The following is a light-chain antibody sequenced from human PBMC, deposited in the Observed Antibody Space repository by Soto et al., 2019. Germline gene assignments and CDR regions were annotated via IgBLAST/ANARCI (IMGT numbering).Light chain of an antibody. V-gene: IGKV3-11*01. CDR2: DAS. CDR1: QSVSSY. Sequence: EIMLTQSPATLSLSPGERATLSCRASQSVSSYLAWYQQKPGQAPRLLIYDASNRVTGIPARFSGSGSGTDFTLTISSLEPEDFAVYYCQQRSNWPITFGQGTRLEIK. CDR3: QQRSNWPIT. J-gene: IGKJ5*01.